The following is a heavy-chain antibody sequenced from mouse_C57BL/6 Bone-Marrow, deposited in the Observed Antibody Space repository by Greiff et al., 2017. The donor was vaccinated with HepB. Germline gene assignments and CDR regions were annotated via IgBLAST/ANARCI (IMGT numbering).Heavy chain of an antibody. CDR1: GYTFTSYG. D-gene: IGHD1-1*01. J-gene: IGHJ1*03. CDR2: IYPRSGNT. Sequence: VNVVESGAELARPGASVKLSCKASGYTFTSYGISWVKQRTGQGLEWIGEIYPRSGNTYYNEKFKGKATLTADKSSSTAYMELRSLTSEDSAVYFCATITTVVDWYFDVWGTGTTVTVSS. V-gene: IGHV1-81*01. CDR3: ATITTVVDWYFDV.